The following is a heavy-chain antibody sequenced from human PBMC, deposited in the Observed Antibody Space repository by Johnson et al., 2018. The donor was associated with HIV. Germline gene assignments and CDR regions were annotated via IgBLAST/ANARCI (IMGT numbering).Heavy chain of an antibody. CDR2: INRNGGSA. J-gene: IGHJ3*02. CDR1: GFIFGDYG. V-gene: IGHV3-20*04. D-gene: IGHD5-12*01. Sequence: EVLLLESGGGVLRPGGSLRLSCEGFGFIFGDYGLSWVRQRPGKGLQWVSGINRNGGSAHYADSMKGRFTISRDNAKKSLYLQMNSLRAEDTAVYYCARDRRVATITYGFDIWGQGTMVTVSS. CDR3: ARDRRVATITYGFDI.